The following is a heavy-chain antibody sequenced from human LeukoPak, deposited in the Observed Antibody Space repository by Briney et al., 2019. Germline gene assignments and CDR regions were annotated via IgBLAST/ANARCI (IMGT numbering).Heavy chain of an antibody. CDR2: IIPLFGTA. Sequence: SVKVSCKASGGTFSNYAISWVRQAPGQGLEWMGGIIPLFGTANYAQKFQGRVTITTDESTSTAYMELSSLRSEDTAVYYCARGYGSGSYYLYYYYCTDVWGKGTTVTVSS. D-gene: IGHD3-10*01. CDR1: GGTFSNYA. V-gene: IGHV1-69*05. J-gene: IGHJ6*03. CDR3: ARGYGSGSYYLYYYYCTDV.